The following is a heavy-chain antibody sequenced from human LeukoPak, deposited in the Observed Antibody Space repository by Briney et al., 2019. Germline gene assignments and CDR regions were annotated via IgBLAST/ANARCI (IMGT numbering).Heavy chain of an antibody. CDR1: GLTVSDNY. V-gene: IGHV3-66*01. D-gene: IGHD5-18*01. Sequence: GGSLTLSCAASGLTVSDNYMSWVRQAPGKGLEWLSVINPGGSTYYADSVQGRFTITRDNSKNTLILQMNSLRAEDTAVYHCARDREYNYGLDYWGRGTLVTVSS. J-gene: IGHJ4*02. CDR3: ARDREYNYGLDY. CDR2: INPGGST.